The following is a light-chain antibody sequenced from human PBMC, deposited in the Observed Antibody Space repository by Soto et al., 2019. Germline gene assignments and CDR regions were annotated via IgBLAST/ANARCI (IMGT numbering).Light chain of an antibody. CDR2: DVS. Sequence: AIQVTQSPSSLSASVGDRVTITCRASQDIRGALAWYQQKPGKPPNLLIYDVSSLESGVPSRFSGSGSGTEFALTISSLQPDDVGTFYCQQFNSYPITFGHGTRLEIK. CDR3: QQFNSYPIT. V-gene: IGKV1-13*02. CDR1: QDIRGA. J-gene: IGKJ5*01.